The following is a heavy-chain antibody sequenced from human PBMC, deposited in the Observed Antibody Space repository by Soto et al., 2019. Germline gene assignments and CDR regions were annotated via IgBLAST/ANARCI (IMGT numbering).Heavy chain of an antibody. CDR1: GYTFTSYG. J-gene: IGHJ4*02. CDR3: ARGGWPTTGNDY. CDR2: ISAYNGNT. V-gene: IGHV1-18*01. D-gene: IGHD4-17*01. Sequence: QVQLVQSGAEVKKPGASVKVSCKASGYTFTSYGISWVRQAPGQGLECMGWISAYNGNTNYAQKLQGRITMTTDTDTSTAEMELRSLRPDDTAVEYGARGGWPTTGNDYWGQGTLVTVSS.